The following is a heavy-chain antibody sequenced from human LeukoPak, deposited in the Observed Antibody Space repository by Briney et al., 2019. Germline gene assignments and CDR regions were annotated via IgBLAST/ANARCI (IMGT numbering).Heavy chain of an antibody. Sequence: GGSLSLSCAASGFTFNDYWMHWVRQAPGKGLVWVSRINGDGSGTSYADSVKGRFTISRDNAKNTVYLQMNSLRVEDTAVYYCTRDFYGIDYWGQGTLVTVSS. V-gene: IGHV3-74*01. CDR2: INGDGSGT. J-gene: IGHJ4*02. CDR1: GFTFNDYW. CDR3: TRDFYGIDY. D-gene: IGHD3-10*01.